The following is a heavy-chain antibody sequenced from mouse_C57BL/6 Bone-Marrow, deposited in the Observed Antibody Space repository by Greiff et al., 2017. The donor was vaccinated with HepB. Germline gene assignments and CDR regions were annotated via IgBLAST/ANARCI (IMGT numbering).Heavy chain of an antibody. D-gene: IGHD1-1*01. CDR1: GYTFTDYE. CDR3: TLRTVVAPYFDY. J-gene: IGHJ2*01. Sequence: VQLVESGAELVRPGASVTLSCKASGYTFTDYEMHWVKQTPVHGLEWIGAIDPETGGTAYNQKFKGKAILTADKSSSTAYMELRSLTSEDSAVYYCTLRTVVAPYFDYWGQGTTLTVSS. CDR2: IDPETGGT. V-gene: IGHV1-15*01.